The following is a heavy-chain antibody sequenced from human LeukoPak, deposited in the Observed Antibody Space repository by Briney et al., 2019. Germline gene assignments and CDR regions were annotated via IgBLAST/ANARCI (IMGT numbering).Heavy chain of an antibody. J-gene: IGHJ4*02. CDR1: GGTFSGYY. D-gene: IGHD3-10*01. CDR3: ARRSPLLWFGEPTRRANYYFDY. V-gene: IGHV4-34*01. Sequence: PSETLSLTCAVYGGTFSGYYWSWIRPPPAKGLEWIGEINHSGSTNYNPSLKSRVTISVDTSKNQFSLKLSSVTAADTAVYYCARRSPLLWFGEPTRRANYYFDYWGQGTLVTVSS. CDR2: INHSGST.